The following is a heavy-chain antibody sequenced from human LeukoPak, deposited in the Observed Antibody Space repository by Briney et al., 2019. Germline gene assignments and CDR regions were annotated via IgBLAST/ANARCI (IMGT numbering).Heavy chain of an antibody. CDR3: ARRIQLWPYYFDF. CDR2: IYHTGST. J-gene: IGHJ4*02. V-gene: IGHV4-4*02. CDR1: GGSISNSDW. D-gene: IGHD5-18*01. Sequence: SETLSLTCAVSGGSISNSDWWSWVRQPPGKGLEWIGEIYHTGSTNYNPSLKSRVTISVDKSKNQFSLNLSSVTAADTAVYYCARRIQLWPYYFDFWGQGTLVTVSS.